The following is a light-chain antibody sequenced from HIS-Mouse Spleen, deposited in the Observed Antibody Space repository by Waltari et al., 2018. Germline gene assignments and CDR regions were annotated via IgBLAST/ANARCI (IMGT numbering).Light chain of an antibody. CDR1: NIGSKS. CDR3: QVWDSSSDWV. V-gene: IGLV3-21*02. J-gene: IGLJ3*02. CDR2: DDS. Sequence: SYVLTQPPSVSVAPGQTARITCGGNNIGSKSVHWYQEKPGQAPVLVGYDDSDRPSGMPERFSGSNSGNTATLTISRVEAGDEADYYCQVWDSSSDWVFGGGTKLTVL.